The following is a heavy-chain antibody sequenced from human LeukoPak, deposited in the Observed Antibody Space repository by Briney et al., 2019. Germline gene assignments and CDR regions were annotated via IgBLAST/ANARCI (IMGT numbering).Heavy chain of an antibody. Sequence: SETLSLTCAVYGGSFSGYYWSWIRQPPGKGLEWIGEINHSGSTNYNPSLKSRVTISVDTSKNQFSLKLSSVTAADTAVYYCASDSVRCGYMDVWGKGTTVTISS. CDR1: GGSFSGYY. J-gene: IGHJ6*03. CDR3: ASDSVRCGYMDV. CDR2: INHSGST. D-gene: IGHD3-10*01. V-gene: IGHV4-34*01.